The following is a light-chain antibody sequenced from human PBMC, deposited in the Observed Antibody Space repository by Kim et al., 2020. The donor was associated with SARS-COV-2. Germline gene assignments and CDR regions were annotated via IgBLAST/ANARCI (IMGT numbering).Light chain of an antibody. Sequence: SVSPGQPATIASSGNILAKKYARCFRQKPGQAPVLVIYEDSGRPSGIPERFSGSSSGTTVTLTISGAQVEDEADYYCYSAADNEGVFGGGTKLTVL. J-gene: IGLJ2*01. V-gene: IGLV3-27*01. CDR3: YSAADNEGV. CDR1: ILAKKY. CDR2: EDS.